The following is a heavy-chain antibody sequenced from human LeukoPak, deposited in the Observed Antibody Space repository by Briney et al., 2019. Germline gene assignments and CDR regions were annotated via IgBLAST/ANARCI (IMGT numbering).Heavy chain of an antibody. CDR3: ARDTYGGFDY. Sequence: PGGSLRLSCAASGLTFSSYWMGWVRQAPGKGLKWVASINQDGSEKYYVDSVKGRFTISRDNAKNSLYLQMNSLRADDTAVYYCARDTYGGFDYWGQGTLVTVSS. V-gene: IGHV3-7*01. CDR1: GLTFSSYW. CDR2: INQDGSEK. D-gene: IGHD4-23*01. J-gene: IGHJ4*02.